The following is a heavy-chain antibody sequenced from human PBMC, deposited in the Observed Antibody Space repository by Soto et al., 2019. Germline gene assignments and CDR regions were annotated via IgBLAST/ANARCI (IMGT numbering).Heavy chain of an antibody. J-gene: IGHJ5*01. V-gene: IGHV3-74*01. Sequence: VQLVQSGGGLVQPGGSLRLSCAASGLTFSSYWMHWVRQAPGKGLVWVSRINTDGSSTNYADSVKGRFTISRDNAKNTLYLQMNSLRAEDTAVYYCATVGGCNWFDSWGQGTLVTVSS. CDR2: INTDGSST. CDR3: ATVGGCNWFDS. CDR1: GLTFSSYW.